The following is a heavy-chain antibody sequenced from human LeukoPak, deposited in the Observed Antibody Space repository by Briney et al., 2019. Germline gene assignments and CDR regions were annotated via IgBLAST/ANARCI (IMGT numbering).Heavy chain of an antibody. CDR1: GGSISSSSYY. Sequence: SETLSLTCTASGGSISSSSYYWGWIRQPPGKGLEWIGSIYYSGSTYYNPSLKSRVTISVDTSKNQFSLKLSSVTAADTAVYYCARHYYSSGWLYFQHWGQGTLVTVSS. CDR2: IYYSGST. CDR3: ARHYYSSGWLYFQH. J-gene: IGHJ1*01. D-gene: IGHD6-19*01. V-gene: IGHV4-39*01.